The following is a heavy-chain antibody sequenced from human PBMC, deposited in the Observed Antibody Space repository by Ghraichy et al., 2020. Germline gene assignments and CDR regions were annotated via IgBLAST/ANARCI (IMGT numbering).Heavy chain of an antibody. CDR3: ARVKWRGDPYTYYGMDI. V-gene: IGHV4-34*01. CDR2: MDKSDST. D-gene: IGHD3-16*01. Sequence: SETLSLTCAVYNGSFSGYSWSWIRNPQGKGLGWIGKMDKSDSTYTTQSPKSQVTFSVDTSKSKFSLKLSSLTAADTAVYYCARVKWRGDPYTYYGMDIWGQGTAVTVSS. J-gene: IGHJ6*02. CDR1: NGSFSGYS.